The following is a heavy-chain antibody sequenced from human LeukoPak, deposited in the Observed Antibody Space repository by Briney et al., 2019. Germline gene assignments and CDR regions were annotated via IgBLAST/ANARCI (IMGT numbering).Heavy chain of an antibody. CDR1: GFTFSSYS. CDR3: ARYGSGSYEYYYYYYMDV. V-gene: IGHV3-21*01. Sequence: PGGSLRLSCAASGFTFSSYSMNWVRQAPGKGLEWVSSISSSSSYIYYADSVKGRFTISRDNAKNSLYLQMNSLRAEDTAVYYCARYGSGSYEYYYYYYMDVWGKGTTVTVSS. CDR2: ISSSSSYI. D-gene: IGHD3-10*01. J-gene: IGHJ6*03.